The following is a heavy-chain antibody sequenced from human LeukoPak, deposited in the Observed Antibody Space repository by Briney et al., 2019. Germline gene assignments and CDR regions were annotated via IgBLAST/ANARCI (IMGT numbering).Heavy chain of an antibody. V-gene: IGHV3-66*01. Sequence: GGSLRLSCAASGFTVSSNYMSRVCQAPGQGLEWVSVIYSGGSTYYADSVKGRFTISRDNYKNTLYLQMNSLRAEDTAVYYCAKERGGGYSYGSLYFDYWGQGTLVTVSS. J-gene: IGHJ4*02. CDR2: IYSGGST. D-gene: IGHD5-18*01. CDR1: GFTVSSNY. CDR3: AKERGGGYSYGSLYFDY.